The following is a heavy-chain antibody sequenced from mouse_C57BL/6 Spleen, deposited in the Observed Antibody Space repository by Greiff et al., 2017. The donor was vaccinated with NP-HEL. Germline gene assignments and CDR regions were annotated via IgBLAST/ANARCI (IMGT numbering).Heavy chain of an antibody. V-gene: IGHV1-62-2*01. CDR1: GYTFTEYT. CDR3: ARHERFYYDYENSFDY. Sequence: QVQLQQSGAELVKPGASAKLSCKASGYTFTEYTIHWVKQRSGQGLEWIGWFYPGSGSIKYNEKFKDKATLTADKSSSTVYMELSRLTSEDSAVYFCARHERFYYDYENSFDYWGQGTTLTVSS. CDR2: FYPGSGSI. D-gene: IGHD2-4*01. J-gene: IGHJ2*01.